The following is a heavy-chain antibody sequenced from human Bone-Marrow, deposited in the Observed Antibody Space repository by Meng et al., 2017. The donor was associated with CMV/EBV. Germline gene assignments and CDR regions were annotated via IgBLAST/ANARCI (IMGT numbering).Heavy chain of an antibody. CDR2: IKSKTDGGTT. Sequence: GESLKIFCSASGFTLSSYAMSWVRQAPGKGLEWVGRIKSKTDGGTTDYAAPVKGRFTISRDDSKNTLYLQMNSLKTEATAVYYCTTGSIAAATFGYWGQRTTVTVSS. D-gene: IGHD6-13*01. CDR1: GFTLSSYA. CDR3: TTGSIAAATFGY. J-gene: IGHJ6*02. V-gene: IGHV3-15*01.